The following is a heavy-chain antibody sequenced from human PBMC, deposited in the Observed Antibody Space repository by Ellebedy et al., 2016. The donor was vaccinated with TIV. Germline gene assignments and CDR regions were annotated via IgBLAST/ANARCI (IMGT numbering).Heavy chain of an antibody. V-gene: IGHV3-7*03. J-gene: IGHJ4*02. CDR1: GFSFRNYW. Sequence: PGGSLRLSCAASGFSFRNYWMNWVRQAPGKGLELVANINQDGRAKNYVDSVKGRFAISRDNAKNSLYLQMNSLRREDKAIYYCARGSVVTGADSWGQGTLVTVSS. CDR2: INQDGRAK. CDR3: ARGSVVTGADS. D-gene: IGHD2-21*02.